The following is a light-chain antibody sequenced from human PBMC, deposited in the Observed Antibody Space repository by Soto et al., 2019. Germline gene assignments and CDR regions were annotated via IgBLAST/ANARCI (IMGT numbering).Light chain of an antibody. CDR3: QQYGSSPQT. CDR1: QSVSSSY. CDR2: GAS. J-gene: IGKJ1*01. Sequence: IALTQSPGALSLSPGERATLSCSASQSVSSSYLAWYQQKPGQAPRLIIYGASSRATGIPDRFSGSGSGTDFTLTISRLEPEDFAVYYCQQYGSSPQTFGQGTKVDIK. V-gene: IGKV3-20*01.